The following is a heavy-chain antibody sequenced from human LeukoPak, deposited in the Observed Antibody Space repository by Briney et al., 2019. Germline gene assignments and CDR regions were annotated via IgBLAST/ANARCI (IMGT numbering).Heavy chain of an antibody. V-gene: IGHV4-4*07. CDR1: GGSLSGGSISSYY. J-gene: IGHJ4*02. CDR3: ARGAPSDY. Sequence: SETLSLTCTVSGGSLSGGSISSYYWSWVRQPAGKGLEWIGRIYTSGTTNYNPSLKSRVTMSVDTSKNQFSLKLNSVTAADTAVYYCARGAPSDYWGQGTLVTVSS. CDR2: IYTSGTT.